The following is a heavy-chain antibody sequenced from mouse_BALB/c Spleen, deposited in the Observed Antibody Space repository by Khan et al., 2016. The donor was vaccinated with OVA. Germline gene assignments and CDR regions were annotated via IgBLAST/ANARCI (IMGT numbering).Heavy chain of an antibody. Sequence: EVQLQVSGAQLVRPGALVKLSCKASGFNIRVYYIPWVKPRPEPGLARIGWIDPENVNIIYDPKFLGKARLPADTSSITPYLHLTSLTSQVTAVYYCARDGYSPWFAYGGQGTLVTVSA. CDR2: IDPENVNI. D-gene: IGHD2-3*01. V-gene: IGHV14-1*02. CDR1: GFNIRVYY. CDR3: ARDGYSPWFAY. J-gene: IGHJ3*01.